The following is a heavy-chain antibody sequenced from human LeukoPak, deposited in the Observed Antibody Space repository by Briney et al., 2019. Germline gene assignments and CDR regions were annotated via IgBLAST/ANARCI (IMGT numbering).Heavy chain of an antibody. J-gene: IGHJ4*02. CDR2: INHSGST. CDR1: GGSFSGYY. D-gene: IGHD4-17*01. Sequence: SETLSLTCAVYGGSFSGYYWSWIRQPPGKGLEWIGEINHSGSTNYNPSLKSRVTISVDTSKNQFSLKLSSVTAADTAVYYCARDYGDIDYWGQGTLVTVSS. V-gene: IGHV4-34*01. CDR3: ARDYGDIDY.